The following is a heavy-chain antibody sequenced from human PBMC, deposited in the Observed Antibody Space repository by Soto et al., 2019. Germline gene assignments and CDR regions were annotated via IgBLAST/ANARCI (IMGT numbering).Heavy chain of an antibody. D-gene: IGHD4-17*01. J-gene: IGHJ3*02. Sequence: ESGGGLVQPGRSLRLSCAASGFTFDDYAMHWVRQAPGKGLEWVSGISWNSGSIGYADSVKGRFTISRDNAKNSLYLQMNSLRAEDTALYYCAKGGLDYEDAFDIWGQGTMVTVSS. CDR1: GFTFDDYA. CDR3: AKGGLDYEDAFDI. V-gene: IGHV3-9*01. CDR2: ISWNSGSI.